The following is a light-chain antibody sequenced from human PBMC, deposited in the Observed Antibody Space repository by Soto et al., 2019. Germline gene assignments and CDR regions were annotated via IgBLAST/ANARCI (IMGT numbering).Light chain of an antibody. V-gene: IGKV1-5*03. Sequence: DTQMTQSPSTLSASVGDSVSITCRASRNIGTWLAWYQQKPGKAPNLLIYRASTLASGVPSRFSGSGSGTEFPLTISSLQPNDLASYYGHRHETYPLGFGGGTKLDI. J-gene: IGKJ4*01. CDR3: HRHETYPLG. CDR1: RNIGTW. CDR2: RAS.